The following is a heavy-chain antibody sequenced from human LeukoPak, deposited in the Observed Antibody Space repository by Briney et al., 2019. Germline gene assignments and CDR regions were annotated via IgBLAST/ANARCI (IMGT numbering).Heavy chain of an antibody. D-gene: IGHD2-2*02. Sequence: GGSLRLSCAASGFTVSSNYMSWVRQAPGKGLEWVSSISSSSSYIYYADSVKGRFTISRDNAKNSLYLQMNSLRAEDTAVYYCARDLIVVVPAAITYYYYGMDVWGQGTTVTVSS. CDR1: GFTVSSNY. CDR3: ARDLIVVVPAAITYYYYGMDV. CDR2: ISSSSSYI. J-gene: IGHJ6*02. V-gene: IGHV3-21*01.